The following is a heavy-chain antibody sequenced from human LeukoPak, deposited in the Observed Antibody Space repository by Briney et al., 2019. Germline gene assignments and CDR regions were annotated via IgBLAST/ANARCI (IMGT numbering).Heavy chain of an antibody. D-gene: IGHD5-12*01. J-gene: IGHJ4*02. Sequence: PGGSLRLSCAASGFTFSNSWMHWVRQAPGKGLEWVAVISFDGSNKYYADSVKGRFTISRDNSKNTLYLQMNSLRAEDTAVYYCAKFSFGYDLNGAPLFDYWGQGTLVTVSS. CDR2: ISFDGSNK. CDR1: GFTFSNSW. CDR3: AKFSFGYDLNGAPLFDY. V-gene: IGHV3-30*18.